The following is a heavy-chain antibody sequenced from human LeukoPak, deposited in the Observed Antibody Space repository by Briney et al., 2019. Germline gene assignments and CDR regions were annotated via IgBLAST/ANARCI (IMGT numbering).Heavy chain of an antibody. V-gene: IGHV3-7*01. Sequence: GGSLRLSCAASGFTFRSYWMTWVRQSPGKGLEWVANIKQDGSETYYADSVKGRFTISRDNAKRSLYLQMNSLRAEDTAVYYCARDGELGSPADAFDIWGQGTVVIVSS. J-gene: IGHJ3*02. D-gene: IGHD1-26*01. CDR3: ARDGELGSPADAFDI. CDR1: GFTFRSYW. CDR2: IKQDGSET.